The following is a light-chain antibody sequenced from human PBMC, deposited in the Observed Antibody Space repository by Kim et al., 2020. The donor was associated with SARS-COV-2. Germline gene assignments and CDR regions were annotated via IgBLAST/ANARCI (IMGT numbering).Light chain of an antibody. V-gene: IGKV3-20*01. Sequence: EIVLTQSPGTLSLSPGERATLSCRASQSISSSYLVWYQQKPGQAPRLLIYGASIRATGIPDRFSGSGSGTDFTLTINRLEPEDFAVYYCQQYDSSLWTFGPGTKVDIK. CDR2: GAS. CDR3: QQYDSSLWT. CDR1: QSISSSY. J-gene: IGKJ1*01.